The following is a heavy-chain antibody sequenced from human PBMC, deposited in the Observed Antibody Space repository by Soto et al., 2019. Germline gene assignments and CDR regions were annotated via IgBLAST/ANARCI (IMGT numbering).Heavy chain of an antibody. J-gene: IGHJ6*02. D-gene: IGHD1-26*01. V-gene: IGHV4-34*01. CDR3: GRARHLLLYYYYGLDV. CDR1: GGSISGYY. Sequence: SSETLSLTCTVYGGSISGYYWSWIRQTPGKGLEWIGEINHSGSTNYNPSLKSRVTISVDTSKNQFSLNLNSVNAADPAVYYCGRARHLLLYYYYGLDVWGQGTTVTVSS. CDR2: INHSGST.